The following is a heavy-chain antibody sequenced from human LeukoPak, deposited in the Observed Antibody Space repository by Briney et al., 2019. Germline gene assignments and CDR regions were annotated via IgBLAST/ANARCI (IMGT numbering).Heavy chain of an antibody. V-gene: IGHV4-59*12. CDR1: GGSISGYY. CDR3: ARDRYGDGFAHLDY. J-gene: IGHJ4*02. Sequence: PSETLSLTCIVSGGSISGYYWSWIRQSPGKGLEWIGYIYYTGSSNYNPSLKSRLTISLDTSKSQFSLKLTSVTAADTAVYYCARDRYGDGFAHLDYWGQGALVTVSS. CDR2: IYYTGSS. D-gene: IGHD5-24*01.